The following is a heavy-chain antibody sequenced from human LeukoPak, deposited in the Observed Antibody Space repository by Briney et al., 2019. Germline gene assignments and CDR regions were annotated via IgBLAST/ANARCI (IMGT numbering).Heavy chain of an antibody. V-gene: IGHV4-59*01. Sequence: PSETLSLNCTVSGGSISSYYWSWIRQPPGKGLEWMGYIYYSGSTNYNPSLKSRVTISVDTSKNQFSLKLSSVTAADTAVYYCARYGGYGHYWGQGTLVTVSS. CDR2: IYYSGST. CDR1: GGSISSYY. J-gene: IGHJ4*02. D-gene: IGHD5-12*01. CDR3: ARYGGYGHY.